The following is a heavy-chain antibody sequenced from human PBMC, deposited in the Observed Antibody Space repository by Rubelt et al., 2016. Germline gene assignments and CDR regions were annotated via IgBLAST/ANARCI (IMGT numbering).Heavy chain of an antibody. CDR3: AREVMAISDY. V-gene: IGHV1-18*01. Sequence: QVQLVQSGAEVKKPGASVKVSCKASGYTFTSYGISWVRPAPGQGLEWMGCISVYNGNTNYAQKRHVRVTMTTDTSTSTAYMERRRLRSADPALYYCAREVMAISDYWGQGTLVTVSS. CDR2: ISVYNGNT. J-gene: IGHJ4*02. CDR1: GYTFTSYG. D-gene: IGHD2-21*01.